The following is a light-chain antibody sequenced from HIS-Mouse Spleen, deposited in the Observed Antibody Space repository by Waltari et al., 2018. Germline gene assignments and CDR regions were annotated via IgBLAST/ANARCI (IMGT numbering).Light chain of an antibody. CDR3: QQYYSYPPT. Sequence: AIRMTQSPSSFSASTGDRVTITCRASQGISRYLAWYQQKPGKAPKLLLYASSTLQSGVPSRFSGSGSGTDFTLTISCLQSEDFATYYCQQYYSYPPTFGQGTKVEIK. J-gene: IGKJ1*01. V-gene: IGKV1-8*01. CDR2: ASS. CDR1: QGISRY.